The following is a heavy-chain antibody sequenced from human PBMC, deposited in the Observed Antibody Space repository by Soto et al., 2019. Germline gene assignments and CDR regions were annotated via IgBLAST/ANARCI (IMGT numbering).Heavy chain of an antibody. CDR2: IYYSGST. J-gene: IGHJ6*02. CDR1: GVSISSSSYY. Sequence: SETLSLTCTVSGVSISSSSYYWGWIRQPPGKGLEWIGSIYYSGSTYYNPSLKSRVTISVDTSKNQFSLKLSSVTAADTAVYYCAREYGMDVWGQGTTVT. V-gene: IGHV4-39*02. CDR3: AREYGMDV.